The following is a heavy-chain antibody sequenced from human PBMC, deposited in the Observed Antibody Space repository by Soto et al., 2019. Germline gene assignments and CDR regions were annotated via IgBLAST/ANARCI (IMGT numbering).Heavy chain of an antibody. CDR3: AAGGGLPRYY. CDR1: GGSITSENW. V-gene: IGHV4-4*02. CDR2: IYHSGSA. J-gene: IGHJ4*02. D-gene: IGHD5-12*01. Sequence: SETLSLTCTVSGGSITSENWWSWVRQPPGKGLEWIGEIYHSGSANYNPSLKSRATISLDKSKSQFSLKLSSVTAADTAVYYCAAGGGLPRYYWGQGTPVTVSS.